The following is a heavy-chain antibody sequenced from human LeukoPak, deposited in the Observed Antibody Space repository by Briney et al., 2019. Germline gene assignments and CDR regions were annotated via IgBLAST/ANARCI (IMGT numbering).Heavy chain of an antibody. CDR2: IYPGDSDS. CDR1: GYSFTSYW. J-gene: IGHJ5*02. V-gene: IGHV5-51*01. D-gene: IGHD2-2*01. Sequence: GESLKISCKGSGYSFTSYWIGWVRQMPGKGLAWMGIIYPGDSDSRYSPSFQGQVTISADKSVSTAYLQWSSLKASDTAMYYCARGRGVVPATNWFDPWGQGTLVTVSS. CDR3: ARGRGVVPATNWFDP.